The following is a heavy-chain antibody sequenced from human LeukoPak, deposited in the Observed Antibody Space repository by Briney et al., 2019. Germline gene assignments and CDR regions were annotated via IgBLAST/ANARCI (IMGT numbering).Heavy chain of an antibody. D-gene: IGHD3-16*02. Sequence: GASVKVSCKASGYTFTSYDFNWVRQATGQGLEWMGWMNPNSGNTGYAQKFQGRVTMTRNTSISTAYMELSSLRSEDTAVYYCARAARRSLRLGELSLSAYYYYYYMDVWGKGTTVTISS. CDR2: MNPNSGNT. V-gene: IGHV1-8*01. CDR3: ARAARRSLRLGELSLSAYYYYYYMDV. J-gene: IGHJ6*03. CDR1: GYTFTSYD.